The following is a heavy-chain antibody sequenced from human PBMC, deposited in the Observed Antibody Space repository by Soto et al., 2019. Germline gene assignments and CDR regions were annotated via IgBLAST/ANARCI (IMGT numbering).Heavy chain of an antibody. D-gene: IGHD6-19*01. CDR3: ARDFSISYSSGWPHYFDY. Sequence: PVGSLRLSCAASGFTFSSYSMNWVCQAPGKGLEWVSSISSSSSYIYYADSVKGRFTISRDNAKNSLYLQMNSLRAEDTAVYYCARDFSISYSSGWPHYFDYWGQGTLVTVSS. CDR2: ISSSSSYI. J-gene: IGHJ4*02. V-gene: IGHV3-21*01. CDR1: GFTFSSYS.